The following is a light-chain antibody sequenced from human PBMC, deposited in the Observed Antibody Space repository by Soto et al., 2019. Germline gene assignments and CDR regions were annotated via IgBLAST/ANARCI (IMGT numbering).Light chain of an antibody. CDR2: GHN. Sequence: QPVLTQPPSVSGAPGQRVTISCTGSSSNIGAGYDVQWYQQLPGTAPKLLMYGHNNRPSGVPDRFSGSKSGTSASLAITGLQAEDEADYYCQSYDNSLSGVLFGGGTKVTVL. V-gene: IGLV1-40*01. J-gene: IGLJ2*01. CDR1: SSNIGAGYD. CDR3: QSYDNSLSGVL.